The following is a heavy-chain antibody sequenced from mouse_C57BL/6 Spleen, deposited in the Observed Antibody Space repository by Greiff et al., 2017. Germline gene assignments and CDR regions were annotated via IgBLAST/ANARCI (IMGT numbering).Heavy chain of an antibody. D-gene: IGHD1-1*01. V-gene: IGHV1-53*01. CDR3: ARQLITTVVARAMDY. CDR1: GYTFTSYW. CDR2: FNPSNGGN. J-gene: IGHJ4*01. Sequence: QVQLKQPGTELVKPGASVKLSCKASGYTFTSYWMHWVKQRPGQGLEWIGNFNPSNGGNNYNAKFKSKATLTVDKYSSTADMQLSSLTSEASAVYSCARQLITTVVARAMDYWGQGTSITVSS.